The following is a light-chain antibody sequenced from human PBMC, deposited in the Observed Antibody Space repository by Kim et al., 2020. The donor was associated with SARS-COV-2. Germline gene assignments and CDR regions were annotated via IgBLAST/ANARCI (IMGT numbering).Light chain of an antibody. Sequence: LSPGKRATLSCMASQSVSSYLAWYQQKPGQAPRLLIYDASNRATGIPARFSGSGSGTDFTLTISSLEPEDFAVYYCQQRSNWPLTFGPGTKVDIK. CDR3: QQRSNWPLT. V-gene: IGKV3-11*01. CDR1: QSVSSY. CDR2: DAS. J-gene: IGKJ3*01.